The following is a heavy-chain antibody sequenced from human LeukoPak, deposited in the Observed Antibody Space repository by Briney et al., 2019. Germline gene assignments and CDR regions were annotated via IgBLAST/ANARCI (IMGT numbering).Heavy chain of an antibody. V-gene: IGHV4-59*12. D-gene: IGHD3-16*01. J-gene: IGHJ5*02. CDR3: ARGRRGDWFDP. CDR1: GGSISSYY. Sequence: PSETLSLTCTVSGGSISSYYWSWIRQPPGKGLEWIGYIYHSGSTYYNPSLKSRVTISVDRSENQFSLKLSSVTAADTAVYYCARGRRGDWFDPWGQGTLVTVSS. CDR2: IYHSGST.